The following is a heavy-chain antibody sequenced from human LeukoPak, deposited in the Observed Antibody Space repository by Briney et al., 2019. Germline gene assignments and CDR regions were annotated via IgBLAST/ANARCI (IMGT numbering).Heavy chain of an antibody. CDR2: ISSGGSTI. CDR3: ARAWWREGHFDY. CDR1: GFTFSSYE. V-gene: IGHV3-48*03. D-gene: IGHD2-8*02. J-gene: IGHJ4*02. Sequence: PGGSLRLSCAASGFTFSSYEMNWARQAPGRGLEWVSYISSGGSTIYYADSVRGRFTISRDNAKNSLYLQMNSLRAEDTAVYYCARAWWREGHFDYWGQGTLVTVSS.